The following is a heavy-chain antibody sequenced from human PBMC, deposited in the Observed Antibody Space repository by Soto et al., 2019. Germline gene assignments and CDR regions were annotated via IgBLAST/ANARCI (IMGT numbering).Heavy chain of an antibody. V-gene: IGHV4-34*09. J-gene: IGHJ4*02. Sequence: SETLSLTCAVYGGSFSGYYWSWIRQHPGKGLEWIGEIYYSGSTNYNPSLKSRVTISVDTSKNQFSLKLSSVTAADTAVYYCARSTPLRSFDYWGQGTLVTVSS. D-gene: IGHD5-12*01. CDR2: IYYSGST. CDR1: GGSFSGYY. CDR3: ARSTPLRSFDY.